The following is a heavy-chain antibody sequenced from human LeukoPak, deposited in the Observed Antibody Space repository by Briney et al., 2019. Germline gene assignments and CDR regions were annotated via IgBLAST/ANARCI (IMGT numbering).Heavy chain of an antibody. J-gene: IGHJ6*03. D-gene: IGHD3-10*01. CDR2: IYYSGST. Sequence: PSETLSLTCTVSGVSISSSSYYWGWIRQPPGKGPEWIGSIYYSGSTYYNPSLKSRVTISVDTSKNQFSLKLSSVTAADTAVYYCLYYGSGSYWDNYYYYMDVWGKGTTVTVSS. V-gene: IGHV4-39*01. CDR3: LYYGSGSYWDNYYYYMDV. CDR1: GVSISSSSYY.